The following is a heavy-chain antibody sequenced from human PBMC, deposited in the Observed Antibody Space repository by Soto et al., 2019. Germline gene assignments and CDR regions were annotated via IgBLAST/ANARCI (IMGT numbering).Heavy chain of an antibody. CDR1: GFTFSNYA. Sequence: PGGSLRLSCAASGFTFSNYAMSWVRQIPGKGLEWVSIINSGDDSTYYADSVKGRFTISRDNSENTLYLQMNNLRAEDTAVYYCAKDRWFFDLWGRGTLVTVSS. CDR2: INSGDDST. CDR3: AKDRWFFDL. V-gene: IGHV3-23*01. J-gene: IGHJ2*01.